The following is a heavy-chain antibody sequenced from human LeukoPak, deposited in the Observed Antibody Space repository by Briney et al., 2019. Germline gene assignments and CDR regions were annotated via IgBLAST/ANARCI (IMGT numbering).Heavy chain of an antibody. D-gene: IGHD2-2*01. CDR1: GFTFSSYG. CDR2: ISCDGSNK. J-gene: IGHJ6*02. V-gene: IGHV3-30*03. CDR3: ARDLAPAMNIVVVPAALANGMDV. Sequence: GGSLRLSCAASGFTFSSYGMHWVRQAPGKGLEWVAVISCDGSNKYYADSVKGRFTISRDNSKNTLYLQMNSLRAEDTAVYYCARDLAPAMNIVVVPAALANGMDVWGQGTTVTVSS.